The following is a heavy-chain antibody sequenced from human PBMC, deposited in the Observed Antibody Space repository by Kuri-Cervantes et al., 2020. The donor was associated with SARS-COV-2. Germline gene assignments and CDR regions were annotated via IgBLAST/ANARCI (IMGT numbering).Heavy chain of an antibody. CDR2: INPNSGGT. J-gene: IGHJ4*02. D-gene: IGHD6-13*01. Sequence: ASVKVSCKASGYTFTGYYMHWVRQAPGQGLEWMGWINPNSGGTNYAQKFQGRVTMTRDTSIGTAYMELSRLRSDDTAVYYCAREAAVAGKNFDYWGQGTLVTVSS. CDR1: GYTFTGYY. CDR3: AREAAVAGKNFDY. V-gene: IGHV1-2*02.